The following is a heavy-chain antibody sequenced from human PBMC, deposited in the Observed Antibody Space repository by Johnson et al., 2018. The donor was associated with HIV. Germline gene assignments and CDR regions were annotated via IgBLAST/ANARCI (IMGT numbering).Heavy chain of an antibody. V-gene: IGHV3-30-3*01. CDR1: GFTFSSYA. CDR3: AKGLIGAFDI. D-gene: IGHD2/OR15-2a*01. Sequence: QVQLVESGGGVVQPGRSLRLSCAAYGFTFSSYAMHWVRQAPGKGLEWVAVISYDGSNKYYADSVKGRFTISRDKSKNTLYLQMNSLRAEETAVYYCAKGLIGAFDIWGQGTMVTVSS. J-gene: IGHJ3*02. CDR2: ISYDGSNK.